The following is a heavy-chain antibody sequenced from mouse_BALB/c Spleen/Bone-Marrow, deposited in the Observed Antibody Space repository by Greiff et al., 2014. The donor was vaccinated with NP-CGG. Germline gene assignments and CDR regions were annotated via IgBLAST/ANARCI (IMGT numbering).Heavy chain of an antibody. CDR3: ARDVGGLLIDY. D-gene: IGHD2-3*01. CDR2: ISHKAYSYTT. V-gene: IGHV7-3*02. J-gene: IGHJ2*02. Sequence: DVKLVESGGGLVQPGGSVRLSCATSGFTFTDYYMNWVRQTPGKGLEWMGFISHKAYSYTTKYSASVKGRVTISRDNSQIILYLQMNALRAEDSATYYCARDVGGLLIDYWGQGTSLTVSS. CDR1: GFTFTDYY.